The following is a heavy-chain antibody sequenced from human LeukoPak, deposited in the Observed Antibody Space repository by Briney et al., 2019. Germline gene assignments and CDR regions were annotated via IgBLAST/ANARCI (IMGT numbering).Heavy chain of an antibody. CDR1: GGTFSSYA. Sequence: SVKVSCKASGGTFSSYAISWVRQAPGQGLEWMGGIIPISGTANYAQKFQGRVTITADESTSTAYMELSSLRSEDTAVYYCARVSTGSSYYYYGMDVWGQGTTVTVSS. D-gene: IGHD1-14*01. J-gene: IGHJ6*02. CDR3: ARVSTGSSYYYYGMDV. CDR2: IIPISGTA. V-gene: IGHV1-69*13.